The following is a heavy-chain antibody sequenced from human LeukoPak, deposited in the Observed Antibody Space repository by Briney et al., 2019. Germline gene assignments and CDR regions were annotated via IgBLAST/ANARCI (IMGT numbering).Heavy chain of an antibody. V-gene: IGHV4-4*09. Sequence: PSETLSLTCTVSGGSIIGNYWSWIRQPPGKRLKWIVNIYNSGTYTYNPSLKSRLTMSVDSSKHQFSLHLSSVPAADTAVYYCARPPSASNPDWFHPLGQGTLVTVFS. CDR2: IYNSGTY. D-gene: IGHD4-11*01. CDR1: GGSIIGNY. CDR3: ARPPSASNPDWFHP. J-gene: IGHJ5*02.